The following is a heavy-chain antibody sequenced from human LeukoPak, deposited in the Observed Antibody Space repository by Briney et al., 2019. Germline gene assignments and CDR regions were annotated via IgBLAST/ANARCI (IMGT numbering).Heavy chain of an antibody. CDR3: ARTTARWNYDFWSGYPNDAFDI. CDR1: GGTFSSYA. J-gene: IGHJ3*02. V-gene: IGHV1-69*04. D-gene: IGHD3-3*01. Sequence: SMKVSCKASGGTFSSYAISWVRQAPGQGLEWMGRIIPILGIANYAQKFQGRVTITADKSTSTAYMELSSLRSEDTAVYYCARTTARWNYDFWSGYPNDAFDIWGQGTMVTVSS. CDR2: IIPILGIA.